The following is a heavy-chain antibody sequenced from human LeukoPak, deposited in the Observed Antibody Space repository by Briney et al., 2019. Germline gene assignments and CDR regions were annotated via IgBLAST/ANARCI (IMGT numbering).Heavy chain of an antibody. CDR2: ISYDGSNK. D-gene: IGHD6-19*01. J-gene: IGHJ4*02. CDR3: AKGAGSGWSGDTFDY. V-gene: IGHV3-30*18. Sequence: GGSLRLSCAASGFTFSSYGMHWVRQAPGKGLEWVAIISYDGSNKYYADSVKGRFTISRDNAKNSLYLQMNSLRAEDMALYYCAKGAGSGWSGDTFDYWGQGTLVTVSS. CDR1: GFTFSSYG.